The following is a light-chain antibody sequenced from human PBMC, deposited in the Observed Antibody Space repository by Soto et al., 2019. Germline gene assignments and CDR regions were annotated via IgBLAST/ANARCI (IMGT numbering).Light chain of an antibody. CDR3: CPYAGSYTFYV. CDR2: DVS. J-gene: IGLJ1*01. Sequence: QSALTQPRSVSGSPGQSVTISCTGTSSDVGGYNYVSWYQHHPGKAPKLMIYDVSKRPSGVPDRFSGSKSGNTASLTISGLQAEDEADYYCCPYAGSYTFYVFGTGTKVTVL. CDR1: SSDVGGYNY. V-gene: IGLV2-11*01.